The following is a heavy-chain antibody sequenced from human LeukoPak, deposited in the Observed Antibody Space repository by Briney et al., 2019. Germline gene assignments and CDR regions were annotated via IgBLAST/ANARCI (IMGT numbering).Heavy chain of an antibody. J-gene: IGHJ4*02. V-gene: IGHV4-34*01. D-gene: IGHD3-16*01. CDR3: ARHGGFYSDS. CDR1: DGSFIGDY. Sequence: SETLSLTCGVYDGSFIGDYWSWIRQSPGMGLEWIGQVYHSGSANYNPSLRSRVTISIDTSKKQFSLKLNSVTATDTAVYYCARHGGFYSDSWGQGTLVTVSS. CDR2: VYHSGSA.